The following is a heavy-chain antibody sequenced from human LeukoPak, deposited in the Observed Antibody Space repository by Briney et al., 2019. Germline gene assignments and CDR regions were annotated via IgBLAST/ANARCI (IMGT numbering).Heavy chain of an antibody. CDR3: ARGIAEAGYFDY. J-gene: IGHJ4*02. D-gene: IGHD6-13*01. CDR2: ISSSSSYI. Sequence: GGSLRLSCAASGFTFSSYSMNWVRQAPGKGLEWVSSISSSSSYIYYADSVKGRFTISRDNAKNSLYLQMNSLRAEDTAVYYCARGIAEAGYFDYWGQGTLVTVSS. CDR1: GFTFSSYS. V-gene: IGHV3-21*01.